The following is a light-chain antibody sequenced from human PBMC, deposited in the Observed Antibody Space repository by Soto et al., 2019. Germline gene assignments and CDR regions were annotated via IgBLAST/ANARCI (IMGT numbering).Light chain of an antibody. J-gene: IGKJ2*01. CDR2: DAS. CDR3: QQRGNLYT. Sequence: EIVLTQSPATLSLSLGERATLSCRASQSVGDHLAWYQQQPGQPPRLLISDASNRAAGIPARFSGSGSGTDFTLTISSLEPEDFAVYYCQQRGNLYTFGQGTKLEIK. CDR1: QSVGDH. V-gene: IGKV3-11*01.